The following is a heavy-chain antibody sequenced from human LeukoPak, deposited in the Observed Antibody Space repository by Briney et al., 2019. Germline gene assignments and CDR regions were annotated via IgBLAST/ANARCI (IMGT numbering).Heavy chain of an antibody. Sequence: ASVKVSCKASGYTFTGYYMHWVRQAPGQWLEWMGWINPNSGGTNYAQKFQGRVTMTRDTSISTAYMELSRLGSDDTAVYYCARGAPGGGIAVALQVYWGQGTLVTVSS. D-gene: IGHD6-19*01. CDR1: GYTFTGYY. V-gene: IGHV1-2*02. CDR2: INPNSGGT. J-gene: IGHJ4*02. CDR3: ARGAPGGGIAVALQVY.